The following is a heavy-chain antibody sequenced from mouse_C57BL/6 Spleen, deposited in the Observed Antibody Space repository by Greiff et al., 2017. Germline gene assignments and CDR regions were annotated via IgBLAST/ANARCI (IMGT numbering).Heavy chain of an antibody. D-gene: IGHD2-1*01. Sequence: EVQVVESGPVLVKPGASVKMSCKASGYTFTDYYMNWVKQSHGKSLEWIGVINPYNGGTSYNQKFKGKATLTVDKSSSPAYMELNSLTSEDSAVYYCARGIYYGNYVTSPYAMDYWGQGTSVTVSS. CDR2: INPYNGGT. V-gene: IGHV1-19*01. CDR3: ARGIYYGNYVTSPYAMDY. J-gene: IGHJ4*01. CDR1: GYTFTDYY.